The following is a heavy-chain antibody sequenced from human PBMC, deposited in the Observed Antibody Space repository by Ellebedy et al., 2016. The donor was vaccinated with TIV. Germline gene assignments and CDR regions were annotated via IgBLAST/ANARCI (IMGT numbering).Heavy chain of an antibody. J-gene: IGHJ6*03. D-gene: IGHD6-19*01. CDR1: GGSISSGGYY. CDR2: IYYSGST. Sequence: SETLSLXXTVSGGSISSGGYYWGWIRQPPGKGLEWIGSIYYSGSTYYNPSLKSRVTISVDTSKNQFSLKLSSVTAADTAVYYCARASGWSLYYYYMDVWGKGTTVTVSS. V-gene: IGHV4-39*07. CDR3: ARASGWSLYYYYMDV.